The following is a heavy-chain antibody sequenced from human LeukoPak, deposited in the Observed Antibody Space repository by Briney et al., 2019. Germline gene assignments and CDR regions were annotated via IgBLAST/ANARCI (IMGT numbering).Heavy chain of an antibody. J-gene: IGHJ4*02. CDR2: IKSNGRTT. V-gene: IGHV3-74*01. CDR3: ARDGRLDGYNGIVDN. CDR1: GFTFSNYW. Sequence: GGSLRLSCAASGFTFSNYWMHWVRQAPGKGLVWVSSIKSNGRTTSDADSVKGRFTISRDNAKNTLYLQMNSLRVEDTAVYYCARDGRLDGYNGIVDNWGQGTLVTVSS. D-gene: IGHD5-24*01.